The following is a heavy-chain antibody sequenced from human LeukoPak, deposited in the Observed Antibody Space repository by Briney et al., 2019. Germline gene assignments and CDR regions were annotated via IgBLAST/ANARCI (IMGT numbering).Heavy chain of an antibody. CDR1: GFSFSSYA. V-gene: IGHV3-30*04. J-gene: IGHJ4*02. Sequence: GRSLRLSCAASGFSFSSYAMHWVRQAPGKGLEWVAFISYDGNNEYYADSVKGRFTISRDNSNNTLSPQMNWLRAEDTAVYYCARNRGDYGSGKYFDYWGQGTLVTVSS. D-gene: IGHD3-10*01. CDR3: ARNRGDYGSGKYFDY. CDR2: ISYDGNNE.